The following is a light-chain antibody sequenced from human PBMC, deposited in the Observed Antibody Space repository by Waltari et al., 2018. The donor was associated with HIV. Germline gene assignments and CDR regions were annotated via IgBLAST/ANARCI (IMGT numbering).Light chain of an antibody. J-gene: IGKJ1*01. CDR2: WAS. CDR1: QKILFSSTNKND. Sequence: DIVLTQSPDSLAVSLVKRATRHCKSSQKILFSSTNKNDLSWYQQRPGQPPRLLIYWASSRESGVPERFTGSGSGTNFTLTISRLQADDVAVYFCQQYYSTPRTFGQGTKV. V-gene: IGKV4-1*01. CDR3: QQYYSTPRT.